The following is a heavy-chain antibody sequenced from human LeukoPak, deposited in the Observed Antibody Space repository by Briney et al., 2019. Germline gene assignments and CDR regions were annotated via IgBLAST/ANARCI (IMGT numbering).Heavy chain of an antibody. CDR3: AREDFMAGFDI. V-gene: IGHV4-30-2*01. Sequence: PSETLSLTCAVSGGSISSGGYSWSWIRQPPGKGLEWIGYIYHSGSTYYNPSLKSRVTISVDRSKNQFSLKLSSVTAADTAVYYCAREDFMAGFDIWGQGTVVTVSS. CDR1: GGSISSGGYS. D-gene: IGHD6-19*01. J-gene: IGHJ3*02. CDR2: IYHSGST.